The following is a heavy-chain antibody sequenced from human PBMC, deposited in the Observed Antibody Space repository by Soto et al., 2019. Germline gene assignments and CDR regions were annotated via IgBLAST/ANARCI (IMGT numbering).Heavy chain of an antibody. V-gene: IGHV4-4*02. CDR3: ASRDPGTSVDY. CDR1: GGSFTSNNW. CDR2: IYRTGST. J-gene: IGHJ4*02. Sequence: SETLSLTCAVSGGSFTSNNWWTWVRQPPGQGLEWIGEIYRTGSTNYNPSLKSRVTISLDKSENQFSPKVTSLTAADTAVYYCASRDPGTSVDYWGQGTLVTV. D-gene: IGHD1-7*01.